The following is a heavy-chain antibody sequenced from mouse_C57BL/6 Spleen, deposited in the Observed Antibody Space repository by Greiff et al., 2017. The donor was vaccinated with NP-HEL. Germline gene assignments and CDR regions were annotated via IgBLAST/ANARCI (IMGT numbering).Heavy chain of an antibody. V-gene: IGHV1-52*01. CDR1: GYTFTSYW. CDR2: IDPSDSET. CDR3: ARSPVVATRGYFDV. Sequence: VQLQQPGAELVRPGSSVKLSCKASGYTFTSYWMHWVKQRPIQGLEWIGNIDPSDSETHYNQKFKDKATLTVDKSSSTAYMQLSSLTSEDSAVYYCARSPVVATRGYFDVWGTGTTVTVSS. J-gene: IGHJ1*03. D-gene: IGHD1-1*01.